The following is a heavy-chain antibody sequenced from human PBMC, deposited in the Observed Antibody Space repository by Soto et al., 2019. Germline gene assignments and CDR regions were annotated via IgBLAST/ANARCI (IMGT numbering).Heavy chain of an antibody. D-gene: IGHD6-6*01. J-gene: IGHJ3*02. CDR1: GISLTTSGVG. V-gene: IGHV2-5*01. Sequence: QITVKGSGPTLVEPTQTLMLTCSLSGISLTTSGVGLGCLRQPPGKALEWLALIYWNDDKHYSPSLKSRLTITKDTSKNQAVLTMTNMDPVDTATYYCARGLAALPVFAFDIWGQGTMVTVSS. CDR3: ARGLAALPVFAFDI. CDR2: IYWNDDK.